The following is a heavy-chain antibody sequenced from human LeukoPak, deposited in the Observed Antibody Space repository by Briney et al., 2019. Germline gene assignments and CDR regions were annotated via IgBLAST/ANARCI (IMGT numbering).Heavy chain of an antibody. CDR3: VRADSTSSFDH. CDR1: GVTFSTYW. J-gene: IGHJ4*02. D-gene: IGHD2-2*01. V-gene: IGHV3-74*01. CDR2: INSDGSSA. Sequence: PGGSLRLSCTASGVTFSTYWMHWVRQAPGRGLVWVSRINSDGSSASYADSVKGRFTISRDNAKNTLYLQMNSLRAEDTALYYCVRADSTSSFDHWGQGTLFTVSS.